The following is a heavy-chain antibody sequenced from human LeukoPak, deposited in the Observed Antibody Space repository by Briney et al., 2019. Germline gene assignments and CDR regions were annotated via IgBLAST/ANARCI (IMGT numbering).Heavy chain of an antibody. CDR1: GGSISSSSYY. V-gene: IGHV4-39*07. D-gene: IGHD1-26*01. CDR2: INHSGST. J-gene: IGHJ6*03. Sequence: PSETLSLTCTVSGGSISSSSYYWSWIRQPPGKGLEWIGEINHSGSTNYNPSLKSRVTISVDTSKNQFSLKLSSVTAADTAVYYCARGSWELLPRGYYYMDVWGKGTTVTVSS. CDR3: ARGSWELLPRGYYYMDV.